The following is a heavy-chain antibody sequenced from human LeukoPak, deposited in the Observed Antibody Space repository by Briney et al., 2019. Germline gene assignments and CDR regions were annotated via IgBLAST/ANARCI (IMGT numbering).Heavy chain of an antibody. J-gene: IGHJ4*02. CDR3: ARHRGYTYGAYDY. CDR1: GFTVSSNY. D-gene: IGHD5-18*01. Sequence: GGSLRLSCAASGFTVSSNYMSWVRQALGKRLEWVSLIYRGGSTYYADSVKGRFTISRDNSKNTLYLQMNSLRVEDTAVYYCARHRGYTYGAYDYWGQGTLVTVSS. CDR2: IYRGGST. V-gene: IGHV3-53*01.